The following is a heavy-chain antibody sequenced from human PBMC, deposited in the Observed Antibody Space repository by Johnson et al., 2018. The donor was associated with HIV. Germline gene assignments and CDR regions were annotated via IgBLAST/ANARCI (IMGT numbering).Heavy chain of an antibody. D-gene: IGHD3-3*02. Sequence: EVQLVESGGGVVQPGRSLRLSCAASGFTFSSYAMSWVRQAPGKGLEWVSAISGSGGSTYYADSVKGRFTISRDNSKNTLYLQMNSLRAEDTAVYYCAKDRETFLEWLDAFDIWGQGTMVTVSS. V-gene: IGHV3-23*04. CDR3: AKDRETFLEWLDAFDI. CDR1: GFTFSSYA. CDR2: ISGSGGST. J-gene: IGHJ3*02.